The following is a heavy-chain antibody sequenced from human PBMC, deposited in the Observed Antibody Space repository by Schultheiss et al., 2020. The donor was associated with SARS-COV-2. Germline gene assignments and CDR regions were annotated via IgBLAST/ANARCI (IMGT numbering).Heavy chain of an antibody. CDR2: IYYSGST. V-gene: IGHV4-59*01. CDR1: GGSISSYY. Sequence: SETLSLTCSVSGGSISSYYWSWIRQPPGKGLEWIGSIYYSGSTYYNPSLKSRVTISVDTSKNQFSLKLSSVTAADTAVYYCARDSVLWFGELLSDENFDYWGQGTLVTVSS. CDR3: ARDSVLWFGELLSDENFDY. D-gene: IGHD3-10*01. J-gene: IGHJ4*02.